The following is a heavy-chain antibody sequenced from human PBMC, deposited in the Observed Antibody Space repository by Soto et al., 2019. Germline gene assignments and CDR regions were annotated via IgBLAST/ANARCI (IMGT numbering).Heavy chain of an antibody. D-gene: IGHD2-2*01. J-gene: IGHJ3*02. CDR2: IKSDGSRT. CDR3: VRELSIKACSRNSCDGFDI. Sequence: GGSLRLSCAASGFTFSSSWMHWVRQAPGKGLVWVSRIKSDGSRTSYADSVKGRFTISRDNAKNTLYLQMNSLGAEDTALYYCVRELSIKACSRNSCDGFDIWGQGTMVTVSS. V-gene: IGHV3-74*01. CDR1: GFTFSSSW.